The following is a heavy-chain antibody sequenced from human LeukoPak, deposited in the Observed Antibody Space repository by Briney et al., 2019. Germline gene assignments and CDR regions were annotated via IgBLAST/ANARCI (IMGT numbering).Heavy chain of an antibody. Sequence: GGSLRLSCAASGFTFSSYSMNWVRQAPGKGLEWVSYISSSSSTIYYADSVKGRFTISRGNAKNSLYLQMNSLRAEDTAVYYCASSGGQWLVRGFDYWGQGTLVTVSS. CDR3: ASSGGQWLVRGFDY. J-gene: IGHJ4*02. CDR2: ISSSSSTI. V-gene: IGHV3-48*01. D-gene: IGHD6-19*01. CDR1: GFTFSSYS.